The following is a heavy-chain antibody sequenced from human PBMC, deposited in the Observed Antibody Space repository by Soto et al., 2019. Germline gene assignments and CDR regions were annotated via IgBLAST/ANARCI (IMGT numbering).Heavy chain of an antibody. J-gene: IGHJ5*02. CDR1: GLIFNRYW. Sequence: GGSLRLSCVASGLIFNRYWMHWVRHAPGKGLVWVSHINTDGSNTNYAESVKGRFTISRDNAKSTLFLQMNSLRDEDTAVYYCAREFCSGGNCYTYYFDTWGQGIPVTVSS. CDR2: INTDGSNT. D-gene: IGHD2-15*01. CDR3: AREFCSGGNCYTYYFDT. V-gene: IGHV3-74*01.